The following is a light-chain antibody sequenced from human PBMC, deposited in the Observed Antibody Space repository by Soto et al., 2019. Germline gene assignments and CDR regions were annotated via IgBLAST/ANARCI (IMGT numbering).Light chain of an antibody. CDR1: QSVSSD. Sequence: EIVMTQSPATLSVSPGERVTLSCRASQSVSSDLAWYQQKPGQAPRLLIYGASTRATGITARFSGSGSGTDFTITVSSLQSDDSAVYYCQQYSDWRWTFGQGTKVEIK. J-gene: IGKJ1*01. V-gene: IGKV3-15*01. CDR2: GAS. CDR3: QQYSDWRWT.